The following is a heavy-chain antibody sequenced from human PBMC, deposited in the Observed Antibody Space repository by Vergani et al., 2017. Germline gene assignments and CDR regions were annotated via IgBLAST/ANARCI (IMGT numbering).Heavy chain of an antibody. CDR3: ARQTYSYEPFFDY. CDR2: IYPGDSDT. Sequence: EVQLVQSGAEVKKPGESLKISCKGSGSSFTSYWIGLLLQMPGKSLELMGIIYPGDSDTRYSTSFQGQITISADKSISTAYLQWSSLKASDTAIYYCARQTYSYEPFFDYWGQGTLVTVSS. J-gene: IGHJ4*02. CDR1: GSSFTSYW. V-gene: IGHV5-51*01. D-gene: IGHD5-18*01.